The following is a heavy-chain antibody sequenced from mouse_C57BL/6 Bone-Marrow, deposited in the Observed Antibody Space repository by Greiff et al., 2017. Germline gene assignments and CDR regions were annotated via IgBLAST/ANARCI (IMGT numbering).Heavy chain of an antibody. Sequence: QVQLQQPGAELVKPGASVKLSCKASGYTFTSYWMHWVKQRPGRGLEWIGRIDPNSGGTKYNEKFKSKATLTVDKPSSTAYMQLSRLTSEDSAVYYCAHGNYIYWYFAVWGTGTTVTVSA. CDR3: AHGNYIYWYFAV. CDR1: GYTFTSYW. D-gene: IGHD2-1*01. J-gene: IGHJ1*03. CDR2: IDPNSGGT. V-gene: IGHV1-72*01.